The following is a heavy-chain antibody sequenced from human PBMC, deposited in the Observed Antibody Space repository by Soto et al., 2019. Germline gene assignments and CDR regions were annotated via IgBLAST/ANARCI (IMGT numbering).Heavy chain of an antibody. V-gene: IGHV4-31*03. CDR2: IYYSGSS. CDR1: GGSISSGGYY. Sequence: TLSLTCTVSGGSISSGGYYWSWIRQHPGKGLEWSGYIYYSGSSYYNPSLKSRVTISVDTSKSQFSLTLSSVTAADTPVFYCARAKYYSDNSGYYGPYDFDIWGQGTMVTVSS. D-gene: IGHD3-22*01. J-gene: IGHJ3*02. CDR3: ARAKYYSDNSGYYGPYDFDI.